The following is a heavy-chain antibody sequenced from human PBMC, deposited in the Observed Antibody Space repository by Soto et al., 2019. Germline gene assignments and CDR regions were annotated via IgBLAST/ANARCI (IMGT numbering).Heavy chain of an antibody. CDR1: GYTFTTYY. D-gene: IGHD2-15*01. CDR3: ARDRIVVVVAPTEESSYSYYGMDV. CDR2: INPSGGST. Sequence: ASVKVSCKASGYTFTTYYIHWVRQAPGQGLEWMGIINPSGGSTSYAQRFQGRVTVTRDTSTSTVYMELSSLRSEDTAVYYCARDRIVVVVAPTEESSYSYYGMDVWGKGTTVTVS. V-gene: IGHV1-46*01. J-gene: IGHJ6*04.